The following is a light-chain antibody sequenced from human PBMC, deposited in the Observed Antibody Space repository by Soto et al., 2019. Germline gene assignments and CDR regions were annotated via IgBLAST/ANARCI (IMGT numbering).Light chain of an antibody. Sequence: DIQMTQSASSLSASLGDRVTITCGASQNIRSYVNWYQQKAGKAPNLLIYAAASLQSGVPSRFRGFGAGTDFTLTITSLQAEDFATYYCQQTYSPPWTFGQGTKVDIK. CDR2: AAA. V-gene: IGKV1-39*01. CDR1: QNIRSY. J-gene: IGKJ1*01. CDR3: QQTYSPPWT.